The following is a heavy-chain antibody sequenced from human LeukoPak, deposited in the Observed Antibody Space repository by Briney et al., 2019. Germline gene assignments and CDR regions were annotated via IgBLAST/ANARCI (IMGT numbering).Heavy chain of an antibody. V-gene: IGHV4-31*03. CDR2: IYYGGST. D-gene: IGHD5-24*01. Sequence: SETLSLTCTVSGGSISSGGYYWSWIRQHPGKGLEWIGYIYYGGSTYYNPSLKSRVTISVDTSKNQFSLKLSSVTAADTAVYYCARVVVDGYNTDYYYGMDVWGQGTTVTVSS. CDR3: ARVVVDGYNTDYYYGMDV. CDR1: GGSISSGGYY. J-gene: IGHJ6*02.